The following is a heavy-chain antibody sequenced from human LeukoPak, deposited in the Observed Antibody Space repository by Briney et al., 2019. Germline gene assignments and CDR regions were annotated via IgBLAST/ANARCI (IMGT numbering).Heavy chain of an antibody. CDR3: ARGGTPVTTLVDY. CDR1: GFTFSSYS. CDR2: ISSSSSTI. Sequence: GGSLRLSCAASGFTFSSYSMNWVRQAPGKGLEWVSYISSSSSTIYYADSVKGRFTISRDNAKNSLYLQMNSLRAEDTAVYYCARGGTPVTTLVDYWGQGTLVTVSS. D-gene: IGHD4-17*01. V-gene: IGHV3-48*01. J-gene: IGHJ4*02.